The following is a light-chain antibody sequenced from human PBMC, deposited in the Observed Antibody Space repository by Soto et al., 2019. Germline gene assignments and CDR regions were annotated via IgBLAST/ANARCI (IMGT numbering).Light chain of an antibody. CDR3: SLYTTDSTYV. J-gene: IGLJ1*01. Sequence: QSALTQPPSVSGSPGQSVTISCAGTSSDFSSYSRVSWYQRPPGTGPKLIIYEVNNRPSGVPDRFSGSKSGNTASLTISGLQAEDDAEYYCSLYTTDSTYVFGTGTKVT. CDR1: SSDFSSYSR. CDR2: EVN. V-gene: IGLV2-18*01.